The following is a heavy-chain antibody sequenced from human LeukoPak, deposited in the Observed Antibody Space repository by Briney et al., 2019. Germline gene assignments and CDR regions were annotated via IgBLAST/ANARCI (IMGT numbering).Heavy chain of an antibody. D-gene: IGHD3-9*01. CDR1: GYTFTGYY. J-gene: IGHJ4*02. V-gene: IGHV1-2*06. CDR3: AREFYDILTGYHSWDY. CDR2: INPNTGGT. Sequence: ASVKVSCKASGYTFTGYYMHWVRQAPGQGLEWMGRINPNTGGTEYAQKFQGRVTMTRDTSISTAYMELSRLRSDDTAVYYCAREFYDILTGYHSWDYWGQGTLVTVSS.